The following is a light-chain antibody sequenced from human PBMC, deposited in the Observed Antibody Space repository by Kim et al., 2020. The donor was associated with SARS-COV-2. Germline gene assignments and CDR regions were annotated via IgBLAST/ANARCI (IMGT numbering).Light chain of an antibody. CDR3: QQYSNCPPYT. J-gene: IGKJ2*01. Sequence: VSPGERVILSCRASQSISDNLAWYQQLPGQPPRLLIYGASTRATGIPARFSGSGSGTEFTLTISGLQSEDFAVYYCQQYSNCPPYTFGQGTKLEI. V-gene: IGKV3-15*01. CDR2: GAS. CDR1: QSISDN.